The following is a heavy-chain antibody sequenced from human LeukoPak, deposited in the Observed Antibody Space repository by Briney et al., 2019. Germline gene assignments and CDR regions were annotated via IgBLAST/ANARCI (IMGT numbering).Heavy chain of an antibody. J-gene: IGHJ3*02. Sequence: GGSLRLSCAASGFTFSTYAMRWVRQAPGKGLEWVSTISGGGGTTYYGDSVKGRFTISRDNSKNTLYLQMSSLKAEETAVYYWAIPVISTGNSNSFDIWGQGTMVTVSS. CDR3: AIPVISTGNSNSFDI. CDR2: ISGGGGTT. V-gene: IGHV3-23*01. D-gene: IGHD2-21*01. CDR1: GFTFSTYA.